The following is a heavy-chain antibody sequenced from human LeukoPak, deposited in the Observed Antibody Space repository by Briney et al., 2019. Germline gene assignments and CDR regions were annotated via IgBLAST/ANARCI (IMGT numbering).Heavy chain of an antibody. CDR3: AKEWMRCNRVFDCFDS. CDR2: IGNTET. V-gene: IGHV3-23*01. D-gene: IGHD2-21*01. CDR1: GFPFETNA. Sequence: GGSLRLSCATSGFPFETNAMSWVRQAPGKGLEWVATIGNTETFYADSVTGRFTISRDNSKNTVNLQMNRLRVEDTAIYYCAKEWMRCNRVFDCFDSWGQGTLVTVSS. J-gene: IGHJ4*02.